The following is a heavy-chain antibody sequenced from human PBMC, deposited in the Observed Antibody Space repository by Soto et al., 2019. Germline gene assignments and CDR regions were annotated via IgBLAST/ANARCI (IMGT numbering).Heavy chain of an antibody. CDR3: TTRPYYYGSGTQRDY. J-gene: IGHJ4*02. CDR2: IKSKTDGGTT. D-gene: IGHD3-10*01. Sequence: EVQLVESGGGLVKPGGSLRLSCAASGFTFSNAWMNWVRQAPGKGLEWVGRIKSKTDGGTTDYAAPVKGRFTISRDDSKNTLYLQMNSLKTEDTAVYYYTTRPYYYGSGTQRDYWGQGTLVTVSS. V-gene: IGHV3-15*07. CDR1: GFTFSNAW.